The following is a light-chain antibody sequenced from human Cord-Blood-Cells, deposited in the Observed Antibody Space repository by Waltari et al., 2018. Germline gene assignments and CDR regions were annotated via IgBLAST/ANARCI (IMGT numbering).Light chain of an antibody. CDR3: QQPFT. V-gene: IGKV1-33*01. Sequence: DIQMTQSPSSLSASVGDRVTITCQASQDISNYLNWYQQKPGKAPKLLTYDASNLETGVPSRFSGSGSGTDFTFTISSLQPEDIATYYCQQPFTFGPGTKVDIK. CDR2: DAS. J-gene: IGKJ3*01. CDR1: QDISNY.